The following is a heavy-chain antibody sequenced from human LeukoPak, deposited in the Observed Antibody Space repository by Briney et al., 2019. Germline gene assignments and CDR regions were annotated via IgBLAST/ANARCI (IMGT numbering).Heavy chain of an antibody. D-gene: IGHD2-8*02. J-gene: IGHJ4*02. V-gene: IGHV3-23*01. CDR3: ATYRQVLLPFES. CDR1: GFTFSTFA. CDR2: IFPSGGEI. Sequence: GGSLRLSCAASGFTFSTFAMIWVRQPPGKGLEWVSSIFPSGGEIHYADTVRGRFTISRDNSKSTLSLQMNSLRAEDTAIYYCATYRQVLLPFESWGQGTLVTVSS.